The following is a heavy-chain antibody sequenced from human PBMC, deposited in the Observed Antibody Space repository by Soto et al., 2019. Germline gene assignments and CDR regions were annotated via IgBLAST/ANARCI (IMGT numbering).Heavy chain of an antibody. V-gene: IGHV1-69*01. D-gene: IGHD6-19*01. Sequence: QVQLVQSGAEVKKPGSSVKVSCKASGGTFSSYATSWVRQAPGQGLGWVGGIIPIFGTANYAQKFQGRVTITADESTSTAYMELSSLRSADTAVYCCAREKVAGRPYCDYWGQGTLGTVSS. CDR2: IIPIFGTA. J-gene: IGHJ4*02. CDR1: GGTFSSYA. CDR3: AREKVAGRPYCDY.